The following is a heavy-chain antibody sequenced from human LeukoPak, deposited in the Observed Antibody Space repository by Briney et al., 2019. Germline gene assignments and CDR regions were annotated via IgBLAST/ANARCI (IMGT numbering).Heavy chain of an antibody. CDR1: GFTFSDYY. CDR2: ISSSGSTI. V-gene: IGHV3-11*01. J-gene: IGHJ4*02. Sequence: GGSLGLSCAASGFTFSDYYMSWIRQAPGKGLEWVSYISSSGSTIYYADSVKGRFTISRDNAKNSLYLQMNSLRAEDTAVYYCAALDYGDYPVDYWGQGTLVTVSS. CDR3: AALDYGDYPVDY. D-gene: IGHD4-17*01.